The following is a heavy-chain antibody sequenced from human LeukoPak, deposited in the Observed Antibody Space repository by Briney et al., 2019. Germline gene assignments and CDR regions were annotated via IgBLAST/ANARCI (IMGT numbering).Heavy chain of an antibody. Sequence: GESLKISCKGSGYSFTSYWIGWVRQMPGKGLEWMGIIYPGDSDTRYSPSFQGQVTISADKSISTAYLQWSSLKASDTAMYYCARRYTSVVAALDAFDIWGQGTMVIVSS. CDR2: IYPGDSDT. CDR1: GYSFTSYW. D-gene: IGHD2-15*01. J-gene: IGHJ3*02. V-gene: IGHV5-51*01. CDR3: ARRYTSVVAALDAFDI.